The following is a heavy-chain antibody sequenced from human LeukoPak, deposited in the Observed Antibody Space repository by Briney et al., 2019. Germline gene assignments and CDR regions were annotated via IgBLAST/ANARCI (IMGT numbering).Heavy chain of an antibody. J-gene: IGHJ4*02. Sequence: ASVKVSCKASGGTFSSYAISWVRQAPGQGLEWMGGIIPIFGTANYAQKIQGRVTITADESTSTAYMELSSLRSEDTAVYYCAGYDYGDHALDYWGQGTLVTVSS. D-gene: IGHD4-17*01. CDR1: GGTFSSYA. CDR3: AGYDYGDHALDY. CDR2: IIPIFGTA. V-gene: IGHV1-69*13.